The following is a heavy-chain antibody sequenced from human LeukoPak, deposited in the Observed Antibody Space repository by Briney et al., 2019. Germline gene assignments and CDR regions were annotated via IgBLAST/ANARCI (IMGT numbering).Heavy chain of an antibody. J-gene: IGHJ2*01. CDR2: IGTAGDT. CDR1: GFTFSSYD. CDR3: ARVRKYSGYYSWYFDL. Sequence: GGSLRLSCAASGFTFSSYDMHWVRQATGKCLEWVSAIGTAGDTYYPGSVKGRFTISRENAKNSLYLQMNSLRAGDTAVYYCARVRKYSGYYSWYFDLWGRGTLLTVSS. V-gene: IGHV3-13*01. D-gene: IGHD5-12*01.